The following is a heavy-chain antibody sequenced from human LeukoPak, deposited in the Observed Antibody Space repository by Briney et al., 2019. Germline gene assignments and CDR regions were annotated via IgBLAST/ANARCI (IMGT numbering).Heavy chain of an antibody. Sequence: PGGSLRLSCAASGFTFSSYAMHWVRQAPGKGLEWVAVISYDGSNKYYADSVKGRFTISRDNSKNTLYLQMNSLRAEDTAVYYCAREAHYYDSSGYFSYWGQGTLVTVSS. CDR1: GFTFSSYA. V-gene: IGHV3-30*04. CDR2: ISYDGSNK. D-gene: IGHD3-22*01. J-gene: IGHJ4*02. CDR3: AREAHYYDSSGYFSY.